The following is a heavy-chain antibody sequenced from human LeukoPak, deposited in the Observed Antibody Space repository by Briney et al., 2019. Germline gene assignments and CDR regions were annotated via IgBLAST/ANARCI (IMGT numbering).Heavy chain of an antibody. CDR2: IKSKSDGGTT. D-gene: IGHD1-26*01. J-gene: IGHJ4*02. Sequence: GGSLRLSCAASGFTFSDFYMTWVRQAPGKGLEWVGRIKSKSDGGTTDYATPVKGRFTISRDDSKNTLYLQMNSLKTEDTAVYYCTTGFSHGANDYWGQGTLVTASS. V-gene: IGHV3-15*01. CDR3: TTGFSHGANDY. CDR1: GFTFSDFY.